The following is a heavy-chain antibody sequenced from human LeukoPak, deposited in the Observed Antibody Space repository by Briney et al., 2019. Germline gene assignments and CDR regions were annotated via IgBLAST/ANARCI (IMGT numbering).Heavy chain of an antibody. CDR3: AKDRSVSYYYDSSGYSFDY. CDR2: ISGSGGST. Sequence: GGSLRLSCAASGCTFSSYAMSWVRQAPGKGLEWVSAISGSGGSTYYADSVKGRFTISRDNSKNTLYLQMNSLRAEDTAVYYCAKDRSVSYYYDSSGYSFDYWGQGTLVTVSS. CDR1: GCTFSSYA. V-gene: IGHV3-23*01. J-gene: IGHJ4*02. D-gene: IGHD3-22*01.